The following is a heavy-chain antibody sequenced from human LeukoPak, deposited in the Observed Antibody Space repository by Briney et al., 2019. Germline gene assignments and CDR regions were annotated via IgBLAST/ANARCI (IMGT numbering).Heavy chain of an antibody. CDR1: GGSFSGYY. CDR2: NNHSGST. D-gene: IGHD1-26*01. CDR3: ARGNFGTYLHYFDY. V-gene: IGHV4-34*01. Sequence: SETLSLTCAVYGGSFSGYYWSWIRQPPGKGLEWIGENNHSGSTNCNPSLKSRVTMSVDTSKSQFSLKLNSVTAADTAIYYCARGNFGTYLHYFDYWGQGALVAVSS. J-gene: IGHJ4*02.